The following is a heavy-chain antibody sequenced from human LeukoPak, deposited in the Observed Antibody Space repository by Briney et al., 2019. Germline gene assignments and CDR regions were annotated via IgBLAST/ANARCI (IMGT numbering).Heavy chain of an antibody. CDR1: GYTFTGYY. Sequence: ASVKVSCKASGYTFTGYYMHWVRQAPGQGLERMGWISAYNGNTNYAQKLQGRVTMTTDTSTSTAYMELRSLRSDDTAVYYCARDLYYGNNWFDPWGQGTLVTVSS. D-gene: IGHD3-10*01. J-gene: IGHJ5*02. V-gene: IGHV1-18*04. CDR3: ARDLYYGNNWFDP. CDR2: ISAYNGNT.